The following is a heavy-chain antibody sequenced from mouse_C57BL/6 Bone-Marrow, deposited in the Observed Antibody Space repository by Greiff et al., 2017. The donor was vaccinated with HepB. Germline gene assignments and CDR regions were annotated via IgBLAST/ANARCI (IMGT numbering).Heavy chain of an antibody. V-gene: IGHV1-50*01. CDR2: IDPSDSYT. Sequence: QVQLQQPGAELVKPGASVKLSCKASGYTFTSYWMQWVKQRPGQGLEWIGEIDPSDSYTNYNHTFKGKATLTVDTSSSTAYMQLSSLTSEDSAVYYCAIEVYSNPFADWGQGTLVTVSA. CDR3: AIEVYSNPFAD. CDR1: GYTFTSYW. J-gene: IGHJ3*01. D-gene: IGHD2-5*01.